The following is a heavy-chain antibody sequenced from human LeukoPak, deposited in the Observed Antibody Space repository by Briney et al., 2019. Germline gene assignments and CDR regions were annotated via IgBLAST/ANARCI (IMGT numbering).Heavy chain of an antibody. J-gene: IGHJ4*02. V-gene: IGHV1-69*05. CDR1: GGAFSSYA. CDR3: ARTRRGWDSSGYYDAY. Sequence: SVKVSCKASGGAFSSYAISWVRQAPGQGLEWMGRIIPIFGTANYAQKFQGRVTITTDESTSTAYMELSSLRSEDTAVYYCARTRRGWDSSGYYDAYWGQGTLVTVSS. CDR2: IIPIFGTA. D-gene: IGHD3-22*01.